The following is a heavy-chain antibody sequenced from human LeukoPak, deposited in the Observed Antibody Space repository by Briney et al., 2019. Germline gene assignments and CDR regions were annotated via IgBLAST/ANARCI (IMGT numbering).Heavy chain of an antibody. J-gene: IGHJ5*02. D-gene: IGHD6-6*01. Sequence: PSETLSLTCIVSGGSVSSPDSYWSWTRQPPGKGLEWIGNVYYIGTTTYNSSLKSRVTISVDTSKNQFSLEVTSVTAADTAVYYCARNTSSSPWFDPWGQGTLVTVSS. CDR1: GGSVSSPDSY. CDR2: VYYIGTT. V-gene: IGHV4-61*08. CDR3: ARNTSSSPWFDP.